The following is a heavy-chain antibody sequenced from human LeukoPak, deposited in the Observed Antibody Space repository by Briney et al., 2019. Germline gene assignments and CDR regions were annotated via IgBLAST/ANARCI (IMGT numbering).Heavy chain of an antibody. CDR3: ARNERYGSGSFEWDYYYYMDV. Sequence: PSETLSLTCTVSGYSITSGYYWGWIRQPPGKGLEWIGSIYHSGSTYYNPSLKSRVTISIDTSKNQFSLKLSSVTAADTAMYYCARNERYGSGSFEWDYYYYMDVWGKGTTVTVSS. V-gene: IGHV4-38-2*02. J-gene: IGHJ6*03. D-gene: IGHD3-10*01. CDR1: GYSITSGYY. CDR2: IYHSGST.